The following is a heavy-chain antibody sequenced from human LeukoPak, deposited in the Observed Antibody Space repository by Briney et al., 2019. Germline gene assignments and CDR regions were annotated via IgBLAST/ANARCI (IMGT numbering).Heavy chain of an antibody. CDR3: ARVERWGGYDFESDAFDI. V-gene: IGHV4-34*01. J-gene: IGHJ3*02. D-gene: IGHD5-12*01. CDR1: GGSFSGYY. Sequence: SETLSLTCAVYGGSFSGYYWSWIRQPPGKGLEWIGEINHSGSTNYNPSLKSRVTISVDTSKNQFSLKLSSVTAADTAVYYCARVERWGGYDFESDAFDIWGQGTMATVSS. CDR2: INHSGST.